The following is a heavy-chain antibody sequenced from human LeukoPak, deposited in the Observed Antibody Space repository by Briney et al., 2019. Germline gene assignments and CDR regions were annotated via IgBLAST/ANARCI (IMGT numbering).Heavy chain of an antibody. CDR3: ARLIRRGYSGYDSFDY. V-gene: IGHV4-34*01. CDR1: GGSFSGYY. J-gene: IGHJ4*02. Sequence: NPSETLSLTCAVYGGSFSGYYWSWIRQPPGKGLEWIGEINHSGSTNYNPSLKSRVTISVDTSKNQFSLKLSSVTAADTAVYYCARLIRRGYSGYDSFDYWGQGTLVTVSS. CDR2: INHSGST. D-gene: IGHD5-12*01.